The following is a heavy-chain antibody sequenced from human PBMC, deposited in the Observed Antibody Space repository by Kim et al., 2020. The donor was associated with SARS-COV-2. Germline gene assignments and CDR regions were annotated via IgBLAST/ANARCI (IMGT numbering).Heavy chain of an antibody. CDR2: INYSGST. Sequence: SETLSLTCTVSGGSISSSSYYWGWIRQPPGKGLEWIGSINYSGSTYYNPSLKSRVTISVDTSKNQFSLKLSSVTAADTAVYYCASGGGSGYYYTDYWGQGTLVTVSS. J-gene: IGHJ4*02. CDR3: ASGGGSGYYYTDY. D-gene: IGHD3-22*01. V-gene: IGHV4-39*01. CDR1: GGSISSSSYY.